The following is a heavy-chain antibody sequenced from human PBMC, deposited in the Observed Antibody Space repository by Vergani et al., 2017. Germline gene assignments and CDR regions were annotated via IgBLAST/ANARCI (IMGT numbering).Heavy chain of an antibody. Sequence: QMQLQESGPGLVKASETLSLTCTVSGMSISNNNYYWGWIRQPPGKGLEWIGSIYDSRNNNYSPSLKSRVSISVDTSKNQFSLNLTSVTAADTAVYYCASKRGACRAAYCHSYDFWGPGTLVGVSS. CDR3: ASKRGACRAAYCHSYDF. V-gene: IGHV4-39*01. D-gene: IGHD2-15*01. J-gene: IGHJ4*02. CDR1: GMSISNNNYY. CDR2: IYDSRNN.